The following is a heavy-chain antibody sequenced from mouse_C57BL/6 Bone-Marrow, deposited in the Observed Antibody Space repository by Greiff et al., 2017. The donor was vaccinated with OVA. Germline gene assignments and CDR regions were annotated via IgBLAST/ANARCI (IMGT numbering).Heavy chain of an antibody. CDR1: GYTFTSYT. D-gene: IGHD1-1*01. V-gene: IGHV1-4*01. CDR3: AILLRAFAY. CDR2: INPSSGYT. J-gene: IGHJ3*01. Sequence: VKLVESGAELARPGASVKMSCKASGYTFTSYTMHWVKQRPGQGLEWIGYINPSSGYTKYNQKFKDKATLTADKSSSTAYMQLSSLTSEDSAVYYCAILLRAFAYWGQGTLVTVSA.